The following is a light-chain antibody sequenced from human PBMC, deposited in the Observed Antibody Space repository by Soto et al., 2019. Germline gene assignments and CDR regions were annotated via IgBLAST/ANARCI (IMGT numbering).Light chain of an antibody. CDR3: QQRDNWPPIT. V-gene: IGKV3-11*01. CDR2: DAS. Sequence: EIVLTQSPATLSLSPGERATLSFRASQSVSTSLNWYQQKPGQAPRLLIYDASNRATGIPARFSGGGSGTDFTLTISSLEPEDFAVYYCQQRDNWPPITFGQGTRLEIK. J-gene: IGKJ5*01. CDR1: QSVSTS.